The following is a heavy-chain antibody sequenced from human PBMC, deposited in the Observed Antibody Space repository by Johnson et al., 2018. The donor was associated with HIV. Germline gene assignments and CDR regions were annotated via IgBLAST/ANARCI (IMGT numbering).Heavy chain of an antibody. CDR1: GFNFSTFV. CDR2: ISGSGGGT. J-gene: IGHJ3*02. CDR3: AKDREPASYDAFDI. V-gene: IGHV3-23*04. Sequence: VQLVESGGGLVQPGGSLRLSCAASGFNFSTFVMSWVRQAPGKGLAWVSSISGSGGGTYYADSVRGRFTISRDNSKNTLYLQMNSLRGDDTAVYYCAKDREPASYDAFDIWGQVTMVTVSS. D-gene: IGHD1-26*01.